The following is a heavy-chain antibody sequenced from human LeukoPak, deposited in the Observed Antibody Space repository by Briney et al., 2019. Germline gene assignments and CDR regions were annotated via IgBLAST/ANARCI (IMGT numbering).Heavy chain of an antibody. Sequence: SETLSLTCTVSGYSISSGYYWSWIRQPPGKGLEWIAYISYTGSTNYNPSLKSRVTISVDTSKNQLSLKLSSVTAADTAVYYCARAGARIVGSHLGIWGQGTMVTVSS. CDR1: GYSISSGYY. CDR3: ARAGARIVGSHLGI. CDR2: ISYTGST. J-gene: IGHJ3*02. D-gene: IGHD1-26*01. V-gene: IGHV4-59*01.